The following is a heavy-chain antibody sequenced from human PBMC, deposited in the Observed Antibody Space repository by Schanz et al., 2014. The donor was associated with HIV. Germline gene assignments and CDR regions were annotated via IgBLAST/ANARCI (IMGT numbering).Heavy chain of an antibody. CDR1: GGTFSSHA. J-gene: IGHJ2*01. CDR3: AMGPDYYDSSAYYRVGLWYFDL. CDR2: INPNSGGT. V-gene: IGHV1-2*02. Sequence: QVQLVQSGAEVKKPGSSVKVSCKASGGTFSSHAISWVRQAPGQGLEWMGGINPNSGGTNYAQKFQGRVTMTRDTSISTAYMELRRLRYDDTAVYYCAMGPDYYDSSAYYRVGLWYFDLWGRGTLVTVSS. D-gene: IGHD3-22*01.